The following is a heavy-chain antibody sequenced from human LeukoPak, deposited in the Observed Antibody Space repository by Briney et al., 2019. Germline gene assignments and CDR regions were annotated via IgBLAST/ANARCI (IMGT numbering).Heavy chain of an antibody. CDR1: GGTFSSYA. CDR3: ARAILPREDIVVVPGYCYYMDV. D-gene: IGHD2-2*01. J-gene: IGHJ6*03. Sequence: SVKVSCKASGGTFSSYAISWVRQAPGQGLEWMGGIIPIFGTANYAQKFQGRVTITADESTSTSYMELSSLRSEGTAVYYCARAILPREDIVVVPGYCYYMDVWGKGTTVTVSS. V-gene: IGHV1-69*01. CDR2: IIPIFGTA.